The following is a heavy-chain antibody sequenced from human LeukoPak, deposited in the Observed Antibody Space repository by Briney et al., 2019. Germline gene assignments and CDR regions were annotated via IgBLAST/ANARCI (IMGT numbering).Heavy chain of an antibody. V-gene: IGHV3-7*01. Sequence: AGSLRLSCAASGLTLRGHWMTWDRRAPGKGLKWVANIKEEGTEKYYVDSVKGRFTISRDNAKNSLYLQMNSLRAEDTAVYFCVKARHDPWHASSWHYGMDVWGKGATVTVAS. CDR1: GLTLRGHW. D-gene: IGHD6-13*01. J-gene: IGHJ6*04. CDR2: IKEEGTEK. CDR3: VKARHDPWHASSWHYGMDV.